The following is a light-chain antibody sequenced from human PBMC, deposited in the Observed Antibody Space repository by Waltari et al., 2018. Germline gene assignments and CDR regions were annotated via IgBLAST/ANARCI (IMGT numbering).Light chain of an antibody. J-gene: IGKJ2*01. CDR2: KAS. V-gene: IGKV1-5*03. CDR1: QSIDTW. CDR3: QQYNSYSHT. Sequence: EIQMTQSPSILSASVGDRVTITCRASQSIDTWLAWYQQKPGKAPELLISKASTLESGVPSRCSGRGSGTEFTLTISGLQPDDFATYYGQQYNSYSHTFGPGTKLEI.